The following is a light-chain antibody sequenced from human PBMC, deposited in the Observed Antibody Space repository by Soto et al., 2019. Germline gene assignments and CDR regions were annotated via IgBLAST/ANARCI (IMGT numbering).Light chain of an antibody. J-gene: IGLJ3*02. CDR1: SSNIGKNY. Sequence: QSVLTQPPSVSAAPGQKVTISCSGGSSNIGKNYVSWYQQLPGGAPKLLIYDNNKRPSVISDRFSGSKSGTSATLGITGLQTGDEADFYCGTWDDSLRTWVFGGVTKLTVL. CDR2: DNN. CDR3: GTWDDSLRTWV. V-gene: IGLV1-51*01.